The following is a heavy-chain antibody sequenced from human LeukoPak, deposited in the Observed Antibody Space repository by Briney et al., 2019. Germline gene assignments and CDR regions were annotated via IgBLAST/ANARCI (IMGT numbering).Heavy chain of an antibody. CDR2: IYYSGST. Sequence: SETLSLTCTVSGGSISSYYWSWIRQPPGKGLEWIGYIYYSGSTNYNPSLKSRVTISVDTSKNQFSLKLSSVTAADTAVYYCARLKLGATGLYFDYWGQGTLVTVSS. J-gene: IGHJ4*02. D-gene: IGHD1-26*01. CDR3: ARLKLGATGLYFDY. CDR1: GGSISSYY. V-gene: IGHV4-59*01.